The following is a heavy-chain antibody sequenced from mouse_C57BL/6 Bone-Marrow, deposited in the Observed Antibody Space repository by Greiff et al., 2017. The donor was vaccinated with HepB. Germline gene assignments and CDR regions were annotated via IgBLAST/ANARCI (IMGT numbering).Heavy chain of an antibody. V-gene: IGHV1-5*01. CDR1: GYTFTSYW. Sequence: VQLQQSGTVLARPGASVKMSCKTSGYTFTSYWMHWVKQRPGQGLEWIGAIYPGNSDTSYTQKFKGKAKLTAVTSASTAYMELSSLTNEDSAVYYCTRTFTTVVAKKDYYAMDYWGQGTSVTVSS. CDR3: TRTFTTVVAKKDYYAMDY. CDR2: IYPGNSDT. D-gene: IGHD1-1*01. J-gene: IGHJ4*01.